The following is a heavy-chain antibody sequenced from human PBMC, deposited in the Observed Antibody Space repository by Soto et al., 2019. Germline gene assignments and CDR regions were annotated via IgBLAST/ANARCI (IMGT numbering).Heavy chain of an antibody. CDR1: GFTVSSTY. CDR2: IYSGGST. Sequence: GGSLRLSCAASGFTVSSTYMSWVRQAPGKGLEWVSVIYSGGSTYYADSVKGRFTISRDNSKNTLYLQMNSLRAEDTAVYYCAREVTRCGSPRGMDVWGQGTTVTVSS. D-gene: IGHD3-10*01. V-gene: IGHV3-53*01. CDR3: AREVTRCGSPRGMDV. J-gene: IGHJ6*02.